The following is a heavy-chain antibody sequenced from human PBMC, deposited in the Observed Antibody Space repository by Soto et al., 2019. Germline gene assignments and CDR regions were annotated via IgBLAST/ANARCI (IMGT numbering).Heavy chain of an antibody. CDR3: AKDREDYFDY. J-gene: IGHJ4*02. CDR2: ISGRGDST. Sequence: PGGSLRLSCADSGFNFSSYAMSWVRQAPGEGLEWVSAISGRGDSTYSTDSVQGRFTISRDNSKNTLYLQMNDLRAEDTAVYYCAKDREDYFDYWGQGTLVTVSS. CDR1: GFNFSSYA. V-gene: IGHV3-23*01.